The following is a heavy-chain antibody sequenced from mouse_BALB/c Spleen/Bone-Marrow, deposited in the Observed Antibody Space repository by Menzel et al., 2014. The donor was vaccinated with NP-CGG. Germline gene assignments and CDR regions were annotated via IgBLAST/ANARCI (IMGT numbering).Heavy chain of an antibody. CDR3: AREDYYGSSYGY. V-gene: IGHV1-14*01. CDR2: INPYSDGT. Sequence: EVQLVESGPELVKPGASVKMSCKASGYTFTSYVMHWVKQKPGQGLEWIGYINPYSDGTKYNEKFKGKATLTSDKSSSTAYMERSSLTSEDSAVYYCAREDYYGSSYGYWGQGTTLTVSS. CDR1: GYTFTSYV. D-gene: IGHD1-1*01. J-gene: IGHJ2*01.